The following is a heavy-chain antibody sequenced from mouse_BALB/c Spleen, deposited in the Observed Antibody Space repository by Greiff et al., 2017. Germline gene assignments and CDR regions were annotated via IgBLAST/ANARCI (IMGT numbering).Heavy chain of an antibody. Sequence: EVQRVESGGGLVQPGGSRKLSCAASGFTFSSFGMHWVRQAPEKGLEWVAYISSGSSTIYYADTVKGRFTISRDNLKNTLFLQMTSLRSEDTAMYYCARWGYYYDYDVYAMDYWGQGTSVTVSS. D-gene: IGHD2-4*01. V-gene: IGHV5-17*02. CDR2: ISSGSSTI. J-gene: IGHJ4*01. CDR1: GFTFSSFG. CDR3: ARWGYYYDYDVYAMDY.